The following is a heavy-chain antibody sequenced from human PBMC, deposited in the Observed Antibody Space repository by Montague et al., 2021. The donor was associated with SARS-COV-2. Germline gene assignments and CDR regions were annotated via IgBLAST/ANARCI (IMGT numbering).Heavy chain of an antibody. Sequence: SLRLSCAASGFSFSTFWMTWVRQAPGKGLECVASIKPDGSATYYXESVKGRFTISRDNARNSLYLQLNNLRAEDTAVYYCARDPNWGAHWGQGNLVTVSS. D-gene: IGHD7-27*01. J-gene: IGHJ4*02. CDR1: GFSFSTFW. CDR3: ARDPNWGAH. CDR2: IKPDGSAT. V-gene: IGHV3-7*05.